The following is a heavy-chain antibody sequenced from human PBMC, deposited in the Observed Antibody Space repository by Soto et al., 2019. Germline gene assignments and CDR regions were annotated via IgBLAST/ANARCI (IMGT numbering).Heavy chain of an antibody. CDR2: TYYSGST. J-gene: IGHJ4*02. V-gene: IGHV4-59*01. Sequence: KPSETLSLTCTVSGGYMIAYYWNWMRQPPGKGLQWIGYTYYSGSTTYNPSLKSRVTISVDSSKNQFSLKLDSVTPADTAVYYCARVRGTAGKRYFDYWGPGTLVTVSS. CDR1: GGYMIAYY. CDR3: ARVRGTAGKRYFDY. D-gene: IGHD6-13*01.